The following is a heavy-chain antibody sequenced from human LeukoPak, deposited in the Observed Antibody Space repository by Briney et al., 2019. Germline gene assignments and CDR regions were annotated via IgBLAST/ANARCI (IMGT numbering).Heavy chain of an antibody. D-gene: IGHD2-15*01. CDR1: GCTFSSYS. Sequence: PGGSLRLSCAASGCTFSSYSMNWVRQAPGKGLEWVSSISSSSSYIYYADSVKGRFTISRDNAKNSLYLQMNSLRAEDTAVYYCATCSGGSCYLGYWGQGTLVTVSS. J-gene: IGHJ4*02. V-gene: IGHV3-21*01. CDR2: ISSSSSYI. CDR3: ATCSGGSCYLGY.